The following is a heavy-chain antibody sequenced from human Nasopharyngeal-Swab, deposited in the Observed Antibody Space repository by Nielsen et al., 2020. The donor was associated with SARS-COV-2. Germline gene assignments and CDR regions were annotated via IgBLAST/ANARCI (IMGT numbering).Heavy chain of an antibody. Sequence: ASVKVSCKASGYTFTSYAMNWVRQAPGQGLEWMGWINTNTGNPTYAQGFTGRFVFSLDTSVSTAYLQISSLKAEDTAVYYCARDAVLLWFGELSWHYYYYMDVWGKGTTVTASS. J-gene: IGHJ6*03. D-gene: IGHD3-10*01. CDR2: INTNTGNP. CDR3: ARDAVLLWFGELSWHYYYYMDV. CDR1: GYTFTSYA. V-gene: IGHV7-4-1*02.